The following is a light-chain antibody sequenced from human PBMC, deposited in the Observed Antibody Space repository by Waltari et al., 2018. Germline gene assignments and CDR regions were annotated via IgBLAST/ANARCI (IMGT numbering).Light chain of an antibody. CDR1: SSDVGNYKR. CDR3: SSYAGSSKGV. CDR2: AVS. Sequence: QSALTQPASVSGSPGQSITISCTGTSSDVGNYKRVSWYQQHPGKAPKLMIYAVSKRPSVFSDRFSGSKSGDMAYLTISGLQPEDEAEYFCSSYAGSSKGVFGGGTKVTV. J-gene: IGLJ2*01. V-gene: IGLV2-23*02.